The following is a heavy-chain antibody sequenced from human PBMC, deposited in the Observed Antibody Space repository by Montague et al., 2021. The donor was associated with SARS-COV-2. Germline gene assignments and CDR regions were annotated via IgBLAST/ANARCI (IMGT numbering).Heavy chain of an antibody. CDR2: LYYSGST. V-gene: IGHV4-31*03. J-gene: IGHJ3*02. CDR3: ARAFVVVIAIDAFDI. Sequence: TLSLTCTVSGGSISSGCYYWSWIRQHQGKGLEWIGYLYYSGSTYYNPSLKSRVTISVDTSKNQFSLKLSTVTAADTAVYYCARAFVVVIAIDAFDIWGQGTMVTVSS. CDR1: GGSISSGCYY. D-gene: IGHD2-21*01.